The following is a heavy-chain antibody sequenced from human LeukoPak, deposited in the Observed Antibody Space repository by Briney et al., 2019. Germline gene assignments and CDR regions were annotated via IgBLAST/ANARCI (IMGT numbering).Heavy chain of an antibody. J-gene: IGHJ5*02. Sequence: SETLSLTCTVSGGSISSYYWSWIRQPPGKGLEWIGYIYYSGSTYYNPSLKSRVTISVDTSKNQFSLKLSSVTAADTAVYYCAGGPDIVVVPAAITWGQGTLVTVSS. CDR1: GGSISSYY. V-gene: IGHV4-30-4*01. CDR2: IYYSGST. D-gene: IGHD2-2*01. CDR3: AGGPDIVVVPAAIT.